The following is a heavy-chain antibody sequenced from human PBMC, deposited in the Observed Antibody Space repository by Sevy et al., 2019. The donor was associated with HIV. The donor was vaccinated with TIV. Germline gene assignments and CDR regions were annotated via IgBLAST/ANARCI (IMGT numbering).Heavy chain of an antibody. V-gene: IGHV3-74*01. D-gene: IGHD6-19*01. CDR3: ARDSSGWYSVFGYFDL. Sequence: GESLKISCAASGFTFSSDWMHWVRQAPGKGLVWVSRINSDGSSTSYADSVKGRFTISRDNAKNTLYLQMNSLRAEDTAVYYCARDSSGWYSVFGYFDLWGRGTLATVSS. J-gene: IGHJ2*01. CDR1: GFTFSSDW. CDR2: INSDGSST.